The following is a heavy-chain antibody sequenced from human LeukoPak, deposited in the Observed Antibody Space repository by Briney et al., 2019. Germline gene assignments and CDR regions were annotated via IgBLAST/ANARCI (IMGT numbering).Heavy chain of an antibody. Sequence: GGSLRLSCAASGFTFTNYGIHWVRQAPGKGLEWVAFIRYDGSIQYYTNSVKGRFTISRDNSKNTLSLQMNSLRAEDTAVYYCAKDKGWQLLYFDYWGQGTLVTVSS. J-gene: IGHJ4*02. CDR1: GFTFTNYG. CDR3: AKDKGWQLLYFDY. D-gene: IGHD1-26*01. V-gene: IGHV3-30*02. CDR2: IRYDGSIQ.